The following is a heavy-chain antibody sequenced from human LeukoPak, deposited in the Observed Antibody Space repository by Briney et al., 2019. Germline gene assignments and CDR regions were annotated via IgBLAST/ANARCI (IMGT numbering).Heavy chain of an antibody. Sequence: PSETLSLTCTVSGGSISSYYWSWIRQPPGKGLEWIGYIYYSGSTNYNPSLKSRVTISVDTSKNQFSLKLSSVTAADTAVYYCARTENKGYSYGYDNWYFDLWGRGTLVTVSS. CDR1: GGSISSYY. CDR3: ARTENKGYSYGYDNWYFDL. CDR2: IYYSGST. D-gene: IGHD5-18*01. J-gene: IGHJ2*01. V-gene: IGHV4-59*01.